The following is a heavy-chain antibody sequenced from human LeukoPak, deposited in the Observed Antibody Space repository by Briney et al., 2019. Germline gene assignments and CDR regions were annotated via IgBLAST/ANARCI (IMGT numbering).Heavy chain of an antibody. V-gene: IGHV3-21*01. D-gene: IGHD2-2*01. CDR2: ISSSSSYI. J-gene: IGHJ4*02. CDR1: GFTFSSYS. CDR3: ARGEGGVVVPADY. Sequence: GGSLRLSCAASGFTFSSYSMNWVRQAPGKGLEWVSSISSSSSYIYYADSVKGRFTISRDNAKNSLYLQMNSLRAEDTAVYYCARGEGGVVVPADYWGQGTLVTVSS.